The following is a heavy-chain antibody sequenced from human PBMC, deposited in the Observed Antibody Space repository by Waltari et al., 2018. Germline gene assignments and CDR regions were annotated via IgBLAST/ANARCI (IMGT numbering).Heavy chain of an antibody. D-gene: IGHD4-17*01. J-gene: IGHJ3*02. CDR2: INSEGRGT. CDR3: ASYMTTVPRRAFDI. CDR1: GFTFSSYW. Sequence: EVQLVESGGGLVQPGGSLRLSCAASGFTFSSYWMHWVRQAPGKGLVWVSRINSEGRGTSHADSVKGRFTISRDNAKNTLYLQMNSLRAEDTAVYYCASYMTTVPRRAFDIWGQGTMVTVSS. V-gene: IGHV3-74*01.